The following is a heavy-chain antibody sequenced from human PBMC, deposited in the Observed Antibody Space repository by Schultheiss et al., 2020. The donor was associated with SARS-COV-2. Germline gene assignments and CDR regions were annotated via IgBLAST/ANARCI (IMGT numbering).Heavy chain of an antibody. D-gene: IGHD6-19*01. CDR2: ISSSGSTI. V-gene: IGHV3-48*03. Sequence: GESLKISCAASGFTFSSYEMNWVRQAPGKGLEGVSYISSSGSTIYYADSVKGRFTISRDNAKNSLYLQMNSLRVEDTAVYYCASNAGWYGAFDIWGQGTMVTVSS. J-gene: IGHJ3*02. CDR3: ASNAGWYGAFDI. CDR1: GFTFSSYE.